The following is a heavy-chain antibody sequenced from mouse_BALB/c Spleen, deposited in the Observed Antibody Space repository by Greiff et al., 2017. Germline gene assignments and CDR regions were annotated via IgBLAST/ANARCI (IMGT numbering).Heavy chain of an antibody. J-gene: IGHJ4*01. D-gene: IGHD2-2*01. CDR1: GFNIKDTY. V-gene: IGHV14-3*02. CDR2: IDPANGNT. Sequence: EVQLQQSGAELVKPGASVKLSCTASGFNIKDTYMHWVKQRPEQGLEWIGRIDPANGNTKYDPKFQGKATITADTSSNTAYLQLSSLTSEDTAVYYCELWLRRDYYAMDYWGQGTSVTVSS. CDR3: ELWLRRDYYAMDY.